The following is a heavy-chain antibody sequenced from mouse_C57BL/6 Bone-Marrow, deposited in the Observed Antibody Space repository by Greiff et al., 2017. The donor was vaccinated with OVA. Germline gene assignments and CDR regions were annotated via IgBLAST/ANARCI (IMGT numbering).Heavy chain of an antibody. Sequence: VQLQQSVAELVRPGASVKLSCTASGFNIKNTYMHWVKQRPEQGLEWIGRIDPANGNTKYAPKFQGKATITADTSSNTAYLQLSSLTSEDTAIYYCARSRDYYGSSYLYYAMDYWGQGTSVTVSS. CDR2: IDPANGNT. CDR3: ARSRDYYGSSYLYYAMDY. CDR1: GFNIKNTY. D-gene: IGHD1-1*01. V-gene: IGHV14-3*01. J-gene: IGHJ4*01.